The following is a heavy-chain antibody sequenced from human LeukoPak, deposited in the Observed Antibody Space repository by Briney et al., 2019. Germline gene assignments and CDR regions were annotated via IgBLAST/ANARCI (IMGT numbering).Heavy chain of an antibody. CDR1: GFISRGYW. CDR2: IKQDGSEK. CDR3: AREYYGSGSYDS. J-gene: IGHJ5*01. D-gene: IGHD3-10*01. Sequence: WGSLTLSCAASGFISRGYWMSWVRQAPGKGLEWVANIKQDGSEKYYVDSVKGRFTISRDNAKNSLYLEMNNLRAEDTAPYYCAREYYGSGSYDSWGHGTLVTVSS. V-gene: IGHV3-7*01.